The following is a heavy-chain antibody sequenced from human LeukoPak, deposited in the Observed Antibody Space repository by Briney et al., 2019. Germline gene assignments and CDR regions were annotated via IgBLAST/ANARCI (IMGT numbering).Heavy chain of an antibody. Sequence: PGGSLRLSCAAPGFTFSSYAMHWVRQAPGKGLEWVAVISDDGSNKYYADSVKGRFTISRDNPKNTLHLQMNSLRGEDTAVYYCAKGDRYSGSYSDYFDYWGQGTLVTVSS. CDR3: AKGDRYSGSYSDYFDY. D-gene: IGHD1-26*01. V-gene: IGHV3-30*04. CDR1: GFTFSSYA. CDR2: ISDDGSNK. J-gene: IGHJ4*02.